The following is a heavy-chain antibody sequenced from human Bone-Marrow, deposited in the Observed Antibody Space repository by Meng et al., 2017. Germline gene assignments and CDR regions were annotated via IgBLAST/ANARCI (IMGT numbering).Heavy chain of an antibody. J-gene: IGHJ4*02. Sequence: GGSLRLSCAASGFTFRTYTMNWVRQAPGKGLEWVSGVSSSSSYIYYADSVRGRFTISRDNAKNSLYLEMDSLRDEDAAMYYCARGVGSGLSIGKFDYWGQGTLVTSPQ. CDR2: VSSSSSYI. D-gene: IGHD3-10*01. CDR1: GFTFRTYT. V-gene: IGHV3-21*01. CDR3: ARGVGSGLSIGKFDY.